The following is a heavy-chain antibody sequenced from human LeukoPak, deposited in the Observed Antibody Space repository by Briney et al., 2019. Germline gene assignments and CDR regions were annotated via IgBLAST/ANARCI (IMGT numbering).Heavy chain of an antibody. Sequence: SETLSLTCTVSGGSISRYSWNWIRQPAGKGLEWIGRIYTSGSTNYNPSLKSRVTMSVDTSKNQFSLKLSSVTAADTAIYYCARASSGSYYYFDYWGQGTLVTVSS. CDR2: IYTSGST. D-gene: IGHD3-22*01. V-gene: IGHV4-4*07. CDR3: ARASSGSYYYFDY. CDR1: GGSISRYS. J-gene: IGHJ4*02.